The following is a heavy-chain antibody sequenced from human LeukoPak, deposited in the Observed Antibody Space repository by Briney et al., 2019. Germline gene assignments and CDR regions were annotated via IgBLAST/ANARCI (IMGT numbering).Heavy chain of an antibody. D-gene: IGHD3-10*01. Sequence: GGSLRLSCAASGFTFSTYAMHWVRQAPGKGLEWVAVVSYDGSKKYYADSVKGRFTISRDNSKNTLYLQMNSLRAEDTAVYYCARDPAGGLLWFGQSFDCWGQGTLVTVSS. CDR1: GFTFSTYA. V-gene: IGHV3-30-3*01. CDR2: VSYDGSKK. J-gene: IGHJ4*02. CDR3: ARDPAGGLLWFGQSFDC.